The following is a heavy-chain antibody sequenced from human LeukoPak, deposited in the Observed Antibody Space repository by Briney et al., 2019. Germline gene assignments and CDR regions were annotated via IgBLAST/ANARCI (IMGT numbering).Heavy chain of an antibody. CDR1: GFTFDDYA. J-gene: IGHJ5*02. V-gene: IGHV3-9*01. CDR2: ISWNSGSI. CDR3: ARDSRMNYYAS. Sequence: GGSLRLSCAASGFTFDDYAMHWVRQAPGKGLEWVSGISWNSGSIGYADSVKGRFTISRDNAVNSLYLQMNSLRAEDTAMYYCARDSRMNYYASWGRGTLVTVSS. D-gene: IGHD3-3*01.